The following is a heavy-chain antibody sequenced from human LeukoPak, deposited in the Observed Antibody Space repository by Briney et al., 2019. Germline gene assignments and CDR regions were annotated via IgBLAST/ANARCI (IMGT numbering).Heavy chain of an antibody. CDR3: ARVAQKLERIAVAGTSEWRANWYFDL. CDR2: IYYTGGIT. J-gene: IGHJ2*01. D-gene: IGHD6-19*01. CDR1: GGSISSYY. V-gene: IGHV4-59*12. Sequence: SETLSLTCTVSGGSISSYYWSWIRQPPGKGLEWIGYIYYTGGITDYNPSLKSRVTMSVDTSQNQFFLKVNSVTAADTAVYYCARVAQKLERIAVAGTSEWRANWYFDLWGRGTLVTVSS.